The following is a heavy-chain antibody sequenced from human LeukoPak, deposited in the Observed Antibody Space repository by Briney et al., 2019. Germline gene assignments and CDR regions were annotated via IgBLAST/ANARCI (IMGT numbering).Heavy chain of an antibody. J-gene: IGHJ4*02. V-gene: IGHV1-69*13. CDR1: GGTFSSYA. D-gene: IGHD6-6*01. Sequence: SVKVPCKASGGTFSSYAISWVRQAPGQGLEWMGGIIPIFGTANYAQKFQGRVTITADESTSTAYMELSSLRSEDTAVYYCARDRYSSSSYFDYWGQGTLVTVSS. CDR3: ARDRYSSSSYFDY. CDR2: IIPIFGTA.